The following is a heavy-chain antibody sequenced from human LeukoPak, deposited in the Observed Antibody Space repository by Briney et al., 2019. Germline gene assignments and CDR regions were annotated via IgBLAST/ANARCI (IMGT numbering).Heavy chain of an antibody. CDR1: GGSISSYY. CDR2: IYYSGST. D-gene: IGHD4-23*01. Sequence: PSETLSLTCTVSGGSISSYYWSWIRQPPGKGLEWIGYIYYSGSTNYNPSLKSRVTISVDTSKNRFSLKLSSVTAADTAVYYCARLDYGGNSFPRWGQGTLVTVSS. V-gene: IGHV4-59*01. CDR3: ARLDYGGNSFPR. J-gene: IGHJ4*02.